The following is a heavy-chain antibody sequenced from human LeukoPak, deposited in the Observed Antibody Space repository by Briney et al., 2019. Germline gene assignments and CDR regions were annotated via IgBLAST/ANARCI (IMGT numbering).Heavy chain of an antibody. D-gene: IGHD5-18*01. CDR2: INTGNGNT. Sequence: ASVKVSCKASGYIFTSYPIHWVRQAPGQRLEWMGWINTGNGNTKYSQKFEGRVTVTRDTSATAAYMELSSLRSEDTAVYYCAGDRAMADYWGQGTLVTVSP. J-gene: IGHJ4*02. CDR1: GYIFTSYP. V-gene: IGHV1-3*04. CDR3: AGDRAMADY.